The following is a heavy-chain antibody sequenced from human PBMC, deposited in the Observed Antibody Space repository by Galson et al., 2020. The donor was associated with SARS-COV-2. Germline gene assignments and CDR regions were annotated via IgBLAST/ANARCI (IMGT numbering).Heavy chain of an antibody. Sequence: GGSLRLSCAASGFTFSDYYMSWIRQAPGKGLEWVSYISQSGTYTKYADSVKGRFTISRDNFKNSLYLQMNSLTAEDTAVYYCARPGYSSGWFWSFDFWGQGNLVTVSS. CDR1: GFTFSDYY. J-gene: IGHJ4*02. CDR3: ARPGYSSGWFWSFDF. V-gene: IGHV3-11*06. CDR2: ISQSGTYT. D-gene: IGHD6-19*01.